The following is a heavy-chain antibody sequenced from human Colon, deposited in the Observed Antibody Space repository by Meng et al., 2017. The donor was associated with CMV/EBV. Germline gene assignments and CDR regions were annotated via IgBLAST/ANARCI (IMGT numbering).Heavy chain of an antibody. J-gene: IGHJ4*02. CDR3: ARCEGDPDRGVAGTLVDY. D-gene: IGHD6-19*01. Sequence: ISCAASGFTFSDYYMSWIRQAPGKGLEWVSYISSGGSTIYYADSVKGRFTISRDNAKNSLYLQMNSLRAEDTAVYYCARCEGDPDRGVAGTLVDYWGQGTLVTVSS. V-gene: IGHV3-11*01. CDR2: ISSGGSTI. CDR1: GFTFSDYY.